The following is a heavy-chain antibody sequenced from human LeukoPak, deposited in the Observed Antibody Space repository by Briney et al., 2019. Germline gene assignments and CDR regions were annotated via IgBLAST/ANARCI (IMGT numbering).Heavy chain of an antibody. CDR2: IYYSGST. Sequence: SETLSLTCTVSGGSISSGGYYWSWIRQHPGKGLEWVGYIYYSGSTYYNPSLKSRVTISVDTSKNQFSLKLSSVTAADTAVYYCARGAPYYYDSSGWFDYWGQGTLVTVSS. J-gene: IGHJ4*02. CDR1: GGSISSGGYY. CDR3: ARGAPYYYDSSGWFDY. D-gene: IGHD3-22*01. V-gene: IGHV4-31*03.